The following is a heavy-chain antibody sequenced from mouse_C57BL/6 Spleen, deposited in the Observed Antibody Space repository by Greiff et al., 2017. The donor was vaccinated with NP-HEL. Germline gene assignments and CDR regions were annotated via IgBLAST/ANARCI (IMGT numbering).Heavy chain of an antibody. D-gene: IGHD1-1*01. CDR1: GYSITSGYD. V-gene: IGHV3-1*01. Sequence: EVQLQESGPGMVKPSQSLSLTCTVTGYSITSGYDWHWIRHFPGNKLEWMGYISYSGSTNYNPSLKSRISITHDTSKNHFFLKLNSVTTEDTATYYCAREDYGSSSFDYWGQGTTLTVSS. J-gene: IGHJ2*01. CDR2: ISYSGST. CDR3: AREDYGSSSFDY.